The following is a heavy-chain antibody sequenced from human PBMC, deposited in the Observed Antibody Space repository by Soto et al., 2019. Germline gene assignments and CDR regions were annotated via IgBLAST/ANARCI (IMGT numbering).Heavy chain of an antibody. CDR1: GLSVRNYN. J-gene: IGHJ1*01. D-gene: IGHD6-13*01. CDR2: ISSSSSYM. V-gene: IGHV3-21*01. Sequence: EVQLVESGGGLVKPGGSLRLSCAASGLSVRNYNMNWVRQAPGKGLEWVSTISSSSSYMYYADSVKGRFTISRDNARNSLYLQMNSLSPEDTAVYYRARGGEAAARGYFQHWGQGTLVTVSS. CDR3: ARGGEAAARGYFQH.